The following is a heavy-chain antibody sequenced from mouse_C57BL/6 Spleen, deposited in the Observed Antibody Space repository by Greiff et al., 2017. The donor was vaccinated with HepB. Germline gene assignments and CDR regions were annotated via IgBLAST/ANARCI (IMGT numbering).Heavy chain of an antibody. D-gene: IGHD1-1*01. CDR2: IDPSDSYT. CDR3: ARGITTVVAPTYFDY. Sequence: VQLKQPGAELVRPGTSVKLSCKASGYTFTSYWMHWVKQRPGQGLEWIGVIDPSDSYTNYNQKFKGKATLTVDTSSSTAYMQLSSLTSEDSAVYYCARGITTVVAPTYFDYWGQGTTLTVSS. CDR1: GYTFTSYW. J-gene: IGHJ2*01. V-gene: IGHV1-59*01.